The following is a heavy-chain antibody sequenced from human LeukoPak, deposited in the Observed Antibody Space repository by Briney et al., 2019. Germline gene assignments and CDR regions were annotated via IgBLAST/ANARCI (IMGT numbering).Heavy chain of an antibody. Sequence: GGSLRLSCAASGFIFSSYWMSWVRQAPGKGLEWVANIKQDGSEKYYVDSVKGRFTISRDNAKNSLYLQMNSLRAEDTAAYYCAREGVPARPGAFDIWGQGTMVTVSS. D-gene: IGHD6-6*01. V-gene: IGHV3-7*01. CDR3: AREGVPARPGAFDI. CDR2: IKQDGSEK. CDR1: GFIFSSYW. J-gene: IGHJ3*02.